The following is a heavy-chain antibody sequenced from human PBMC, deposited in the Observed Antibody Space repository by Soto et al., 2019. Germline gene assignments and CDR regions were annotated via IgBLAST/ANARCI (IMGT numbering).Heavy chain of an antibody. CDR2: IHYSGST. J-gene: IGHJ4*02. Sequence: WTWIRQHPGKGLEWIGYIHYSGSTSYNPSLKTRLAIPVDTSKSQFSLRLTSVSAADTAVYYCVASSYDILNGYVQIFYYWGQGILVTVSS. V-gene: IGHV4-31*02. D-gene: IGHD3-9*01. CDR3: VASSYDILNGYVQIFYY.